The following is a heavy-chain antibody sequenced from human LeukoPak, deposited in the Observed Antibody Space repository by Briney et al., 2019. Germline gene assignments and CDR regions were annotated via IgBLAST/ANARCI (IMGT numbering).Heavy chain of an antibody. D-gene: IGHD2-15*01. CDR1: GGSISSCY. J-gene: IGHJ6*03. CDR2: IYYSGST. V-gene: IGHV4-59*01. Sequence: SETLSLTCTVSGGSISSCYWSWIRQPPGKGLEWIGYIYYSGSTNYNPSLKSRVTISVDTSKNQFSLKLSSVTAADTAVYYCARGCSGGSCYPSSRYYYYYYMDVWGKGTTVTVSS. CDR3: ARGCSGGSCYPSSRYYYYYYMDV.